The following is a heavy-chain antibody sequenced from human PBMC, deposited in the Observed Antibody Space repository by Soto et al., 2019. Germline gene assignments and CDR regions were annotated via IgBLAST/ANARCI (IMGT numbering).Heavy chain of an antibody. Sequence: ASVKVSCKASGYTFTGYYMHWVRQAPGQGLEWMGWINPNSGGTNYAQKFQGWVTMTRDTSISTAYMELSRLRSDDTAVYYCASGGVVVAAATFYYYYGMDVWGQGTTVTVSS. D-gene: IGHD2-15*01. CDR3: ASGGVVVAAATFYYYYGMDV. V-gene: IGHV1-2*04. CDR2: INPNSGGT. J-gene: IGHJ6*02. CDR1: GYTFTGYY.